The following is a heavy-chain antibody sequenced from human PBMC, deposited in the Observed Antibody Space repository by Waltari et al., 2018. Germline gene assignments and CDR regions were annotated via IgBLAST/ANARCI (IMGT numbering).Heavy chain of an antibody. J-gene: IGHJ4*02. CDR1: GYSVSSGFY. V-gene: IGHV4-38-2*02. CDR3: ARGGFNGQDWEFDH. Sequence: QVQLQESGPGLVKSSETLSLTCTVSGYSVSSGFYWGWIRQPPGKGLEWIGSLYHGGDTYYHPSLKNRVTLSIDASKNQLSLKVTSVTAADTAVYFCARGGFNGQDWEFDHWGQGTLVTVSS. CDR2: LYHGGDT. D-gene: IGHD1-26*01.